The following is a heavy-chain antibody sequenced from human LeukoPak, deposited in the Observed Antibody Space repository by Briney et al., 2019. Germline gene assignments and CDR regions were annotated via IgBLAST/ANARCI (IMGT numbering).Heavy chain of an antibody. V-gene: IGHV3-23*01. D-gene: IGHD3-3*01. J-gene: IGHJ4*02. CDR2: ISSGGDYT. CDR1: GFTFNNYA. CDR3: AREFGGENFDY. Sequence: GGSLRLSCAASGFTFNNYAMSWVRQAPGRGLEWVSAISSGGDYTNSADSVKGRFTISRDNSKNTLYLQMNSLRAEDTAVYYCAREFGGENFDYWGQGTLVTVSS.